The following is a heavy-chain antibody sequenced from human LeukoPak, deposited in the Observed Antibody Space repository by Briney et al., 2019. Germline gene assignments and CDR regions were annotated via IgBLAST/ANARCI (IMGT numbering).Heavy chain of an antibody. CDR2: IYSGGST. D-gene: IGHD4-23*01. Sequence: QPGGTLRLSCVASGFTFRFYGMTWVRQAPGKGLEWVSVIYSGGSTHYADSVKGRFTISRDNSKNTLYLQMNSLRAEDTAVYYCASLYYGGNNFDYWGQGTLVTVSS. J-gene: IGHJ4*02. CDR3: ASLYYGGNNFDY. CDR1: GFTFRFYG. V-gene: IGHV3-66*01.